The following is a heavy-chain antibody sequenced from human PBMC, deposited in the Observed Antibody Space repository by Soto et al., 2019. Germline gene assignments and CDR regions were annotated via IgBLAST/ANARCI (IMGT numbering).Heavy chain of an antibody. D-gene: IGHD3-16*01. Sequence: VASVKVSCKASGYSFTGYYFHWVRQAPGQGLEWMGWINPNSGGTYYAQKFQDRVTMTRDTSMSTAYMELRWLTSDDTALYYCARGEKEVWSNYYYSGMDVWGQGTTVTVSS. CDR3: ARGEKEVWSNYYYSGMDV. CDR2: INPNSGGT. V-gene: IGHV1-2*02. CDR1: GYSFTGYY. J-gene: IGHJ6*02.